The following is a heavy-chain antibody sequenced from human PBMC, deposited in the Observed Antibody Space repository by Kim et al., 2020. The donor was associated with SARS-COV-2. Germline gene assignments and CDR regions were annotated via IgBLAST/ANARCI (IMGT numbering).Heavy chain of an antibody. V-gene: IGHV3-23*01. Sequence: SVKGRFTISRDNSKNTLYLQMNSLRAEDTAVYYCAKDLIPARIQPYYMDVWGKGTTVTVSS. D-gene: IGHD5-18*01. J-gene: IGHJ6*03. CDR3: AKDLIPARIQPYYMDV.